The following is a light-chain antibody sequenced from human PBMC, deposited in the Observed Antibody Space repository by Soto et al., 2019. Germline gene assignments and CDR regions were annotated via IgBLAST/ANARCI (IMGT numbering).Light chain of an antibody. CDR2: QDR. CDR3: QAWDSSTGVV. Sequence: SYELTQPPSVSVSPGQTASITCSGDKLGDRFACWYQQKPGQSPVLVIYQDRRRPSGIPERFSGSNSGNTATLTISGAQAMAEADYYCQAWDSSTGVVFGGGTKLTVL. V-gene: IGLV3-1*01. CDR1: KLGDRF. J-gene: IGLJ2*01.